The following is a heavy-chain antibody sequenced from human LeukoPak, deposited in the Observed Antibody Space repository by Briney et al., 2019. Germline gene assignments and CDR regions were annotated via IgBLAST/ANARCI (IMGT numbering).Heavy chain of an antibody. CDR2: ISAYNGNI. Sequence: ASVKVSCKASGYTFTSYGISWVRQAPGQGLEWMGWISAYNGNINYAQKFQGRVTMTTDTSTSTAYMELRSLRSDDTAVYFCARRPLTMVRGVSYNWFDPWGQGTLVTVSS. V-gene: IGHV1-18*01. CDR1: GYTFTSYG. CDR3: ARRPLTMVRGVSYNWFDP. J-gene: IGHJ5*02. D-gene: IGHD3-10*01.